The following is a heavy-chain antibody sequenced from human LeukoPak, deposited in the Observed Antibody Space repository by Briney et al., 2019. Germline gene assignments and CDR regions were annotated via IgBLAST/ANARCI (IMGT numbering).Heavy chain of an antibody. D-gene: IGHD6-19*01. CDR2: INPNSGGT. J-gene: IGHJ5*02. V-gene: IGHV1-2*02. CDR3: ARGRNRWLGKALQNWFDP. CDR1: GYTFTDYF. Sequence: ASVKVSCKASGYTFTDYFMHWVRQAPGQGLEWMGWINPNSGGTNFAQKFQGRVTMTRDTSISTAYMELSSLTSDDTAVYYCARGRNRWLGKALQNWFDPWGQGTLVTVSS.